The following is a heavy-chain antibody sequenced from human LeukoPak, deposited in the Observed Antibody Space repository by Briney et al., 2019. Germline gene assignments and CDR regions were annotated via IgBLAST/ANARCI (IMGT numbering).Heavy chain of an antibody. CDR2: ISSNGGST. Sequence: PGGSLRLSCAASGFTFSSYGMHWVRQAPGKGLGYVSAISSNGGSTYYANSVKGRFTISRDNSKNTLYLQMGSLRAEDMAVYYCARDGETTVTTHYYYYYMDVWGKGTTVTVSS. J-gene: IGHJ6*03. CDR1: GFTFSSYG. V-gene: IGHV3-64*01. D-gene: IGHD4-17*01. CDR3: ARDGETTVTTHYYYYYMDV.